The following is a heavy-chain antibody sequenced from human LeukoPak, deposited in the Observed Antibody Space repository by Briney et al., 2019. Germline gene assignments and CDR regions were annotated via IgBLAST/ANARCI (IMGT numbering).Heavy chain of an antibody. Sequence: LRASVKVSCKASGYTFTGYYMHWVRQAPGQGLEWMGWINPNSGGTNYAQKFQGRVTMTRDTSISTAYMELSRLRSDDTAVYYCARVSGNYVVSPYYFDYWGQGTLVTVSS. CDR1: GYTFTGYY. V-gene: IGHV1-2*02. D-gene: IGHD4-11*01. J-gene: IGHJ4*02. CDR3: ARVSGNYVVSPYYFDY. CDR2: INPNSGGT.